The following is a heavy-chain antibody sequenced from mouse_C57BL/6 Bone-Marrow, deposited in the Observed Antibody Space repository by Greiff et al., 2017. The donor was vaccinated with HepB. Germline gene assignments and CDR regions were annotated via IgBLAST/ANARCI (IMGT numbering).Heavy chain of an antibody. CDR2: IDPSDSYT. J-gene: IGHJ4*01. Sequence: VQLQQPGAELVMPGASVKLSCKASGYTFTSYWMHWVKQRPGQGLEWIGEIDPSDSYTNYNQKFKGKSTLTVDKSSSTAYMQLSSLTSEDSAVYYCASTITTVVATGAMDYWGQGTSVTVSS. V-gene: IGHV1-69*01. CDR1: GYTFTSYW. D-gene: IGHD1-1*01. CDR3: ASTITTVVATGAMDY.